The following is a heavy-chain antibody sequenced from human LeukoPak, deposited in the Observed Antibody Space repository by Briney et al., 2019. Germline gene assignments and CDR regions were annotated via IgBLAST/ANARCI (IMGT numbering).Heavy chain of an antibody. J-gene: IGHJ4*02. D-gene: IGHD3-10*01. V-gene: IGHV3-48*02. CDR3: DYHGN. CDR2: ISGSSTSI. CDR1: GFTFSSSE. Sequence: GGSLRLSCAASGFTFSSSEMNWMCQAPGEGLEWLSSISGSSTSIYYADSVKGRFTISRDNVKNLLYLQMNSLRDEDTAVYYCDYHGNWGQGTLVTVSS.